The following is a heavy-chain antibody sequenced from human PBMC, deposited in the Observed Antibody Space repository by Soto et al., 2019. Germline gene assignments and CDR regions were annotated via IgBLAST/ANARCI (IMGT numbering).Heavy chain of an antibody. J-gene: IGHJ6*02. D-gene: IGHD4-4*01. V-gene: IGHV3-74*01. CDR1: GFTFSSYW. CDR2: INSDGSST. CDR3: ARESKYYYYGMDV. Sequence: EVQLVESGGGLVQPGGSLRLSCAASGFTFSSYWMHWVRQAPGKGLVWVSRINSDGSSTSYADSVKGRFTNSRDNAKNTLYLQMNSLRAEDTAVYYCARESKYYYYGMDVWGQGTTVTVSS.